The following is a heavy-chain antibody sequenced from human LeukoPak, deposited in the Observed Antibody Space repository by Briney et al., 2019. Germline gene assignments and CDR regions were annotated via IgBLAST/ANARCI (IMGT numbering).Heavy chain of an antibody. Sequence: ASVKVSCKASGGTFSSYDISWVRQAPGQGLEWMGWISAYNGNTNYAQKLQGRVTMTTDTSTSTAYMELRSLRSDDTAVYYCARDHPGGVVFEYWGQGTLVTVSS. CDR2: ISAYNGNT. CDR3: ARDHPGGVVFEY. D-gene: IGHD2-8*02. J-gene: IGHJ4*02. V-gene: IGHV1-18*01. CDR1: GGTFSSYD.